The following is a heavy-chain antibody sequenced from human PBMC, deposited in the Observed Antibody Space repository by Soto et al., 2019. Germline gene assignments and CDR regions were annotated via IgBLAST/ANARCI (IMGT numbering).Heavy chain of an antibody. D-gene: IGHD6-25*01. V-gene: IGHV4-4*02. CDR1: GDSISSDKW. CDR3: ARGERQQQRDY. J-gene: IGHJ4*02. Sequence: QVQLQESGPGLVKPSGTLSLTCAVSGDSISSDKWWSWVRHPPGKGLEWIGEIHHSGNSNYNPSRKSRVIISVDNSKIQFSLNLSSVTDADTAVYYCARGERQQQRDYWGQGTLVTVSS. CDR2: IHHSGNS.